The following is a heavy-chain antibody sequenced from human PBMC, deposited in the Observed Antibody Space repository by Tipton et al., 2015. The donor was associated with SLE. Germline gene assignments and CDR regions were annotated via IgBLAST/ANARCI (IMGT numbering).Heavy chain of an antibody. CDR1: GGSISSSIYY. CDR2: IDYSGSA. J-gene: IGHJ3*01. V-gene: IGHV4-39*01. Sequence: TLSLTCTVSGGSISSSIYYWGWIRQPPGKGLEWIGYIDYSGSAYYNPSLNSRVTISVDTTKNQFSLRLSSVTAADTAVYYCGRVAWGHAVDVWGHGTVVNVSS. CDR3: GRVAWGHAVDV. D-gene: IGHD1-26*01.